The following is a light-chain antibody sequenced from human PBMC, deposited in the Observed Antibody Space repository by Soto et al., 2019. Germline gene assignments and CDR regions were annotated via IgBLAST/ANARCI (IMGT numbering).Light chain of an antibody. Sequence: AIRMTQSPSSFSASTGDRVTITCRASQGLSSYLAWYQQKPGKAPKLLIYAASTLQSGVPSRFSGSGSGTDFTLTISCLQSEDFATYYCQQYYSYPPTFGQGNKVEIK. V-gene: IGKV1-8*01. CDR2: AAS. CDR1: QGLSSY. J-gene: IGKJ1*01. CDR3: QQYYSYPPT.